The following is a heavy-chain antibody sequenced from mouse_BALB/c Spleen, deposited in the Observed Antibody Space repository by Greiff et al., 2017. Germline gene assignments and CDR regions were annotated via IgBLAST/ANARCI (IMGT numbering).Heavy chain of an antibody. CDR2: IRLKSNNYAT. J-gene: IGHJ3*01. Sequence: EVQLQESGGGLVQPGGSMKLSCVASGFTFSNYWMNWVRQSPEKGLEWVAEIRLKSNNYATHYAESVKGRFTISRDDSKSSVYLQMNNLRAEDTGIYYCTIDSSGYEAYWGQGTLVTVSA. CDR3: TIDSSGYEAY. CDR1: GFTFSNYW. V-gene: IGHV6-6*02. D-gene: IGHD3-2*01.